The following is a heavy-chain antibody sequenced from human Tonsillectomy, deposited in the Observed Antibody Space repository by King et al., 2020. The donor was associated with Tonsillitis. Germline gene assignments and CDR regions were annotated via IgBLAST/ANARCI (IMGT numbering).Heavy chain of an antibody. D-gene: IGHD6-19*01. CDR2: ISSSRGYI. Sequence: VQLVESGGGLVKPGGSLRLSCAASGFTFSSYSMNWVRQAPGKGPEWVSSISSSRGYIYDADSLKGRFTISRDNAKNSLYLQMNSLRAEDTAVYYCASSPSSARPRLLDYWGQGTLVTVSS. J-gene: IGHJ4*02. CDR3: ASSPSSARPRLLDY. V-gene: IGHV3-21*01. CDR1: GFTFSSYS.